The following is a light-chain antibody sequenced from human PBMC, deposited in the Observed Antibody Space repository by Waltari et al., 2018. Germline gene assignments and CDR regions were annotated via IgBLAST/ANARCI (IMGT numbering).Light chain of an antibody. Sequence: EIVLTQSPGTLSLSPGERATLSCRASESVSSSYLAWYPHKLGQAPRLLIYGASSRATGIPDRFSGSGSGTDFTLTISRLEPEDFAVYYCQQYGSSPRTFGQGTKVEIK. CDR1: ESVSSSY. V-gene: IGKV3-20*01. CDR2: GAS. J-gene: IGKJ1*01. CDR3: QQYGSSPRT.